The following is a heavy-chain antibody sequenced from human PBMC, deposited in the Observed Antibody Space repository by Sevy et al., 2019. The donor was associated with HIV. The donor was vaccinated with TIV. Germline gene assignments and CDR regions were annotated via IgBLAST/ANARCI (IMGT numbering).Heavy chain of an antibody. CDR1: GFTFSKYS. CDR3: AREGCTKPHDC. D-gene: IGHD2-8*01. J-gene: IGHJ4*02. CDR2: LSFGCGER. V-gene: IGHV3-23*01. Sequence: GGSLRLSCAASGFTFSKYSMSWVRQPPGKGLEWVSTLSFGCGERNYADSVKSRFTISRDNSKSSLYLQMNNLRPEDTAVYYCAREGCTKPHDCWGQGTLVTVSS.